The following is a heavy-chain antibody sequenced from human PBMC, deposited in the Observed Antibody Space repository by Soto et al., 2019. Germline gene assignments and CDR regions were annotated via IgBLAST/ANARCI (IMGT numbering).Heavy chain of an antibody. J-gene: IGHJ5*02. CDR2: INAYNGNT. D-gene: IGHD2-2*01. V-gene: IGHV1-18*01. CDR3: ARYLAVGWFYP. CDR1: GYTFTSYS. Sequence: ASVKVSCKTSGYTFTSYSISWVRQAPGQGLEWMGWINAYNGNTKYAQNLQGRVTMTTDTSTSTAYMELRSLRSDDTAGYYCARYLAVGWFYPWGQGTLVTVSS.